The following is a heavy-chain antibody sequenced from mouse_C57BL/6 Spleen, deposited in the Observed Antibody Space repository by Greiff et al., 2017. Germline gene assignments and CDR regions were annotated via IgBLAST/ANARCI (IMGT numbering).Heavy chain of an antibody. V-gene: IGHV14-3*01. J-gene: IGHJ4*01. Sequence: EVQRVESVAELVRPGASVKLSCTASGFNIKNTYMHWVKQRPEQGLEWIGRIDPANGNTKYAPKFQGKATITADTSSNTAYLQLSSLTSEDTAIYYCARGKWDYDGAMDYWGQGTSVTVSS. CDR1: GFNIKNTY. CDR2: IDPANGNT. D-gene: IGHD2-4*01. CDR3: ARGKWDYDGAMDY.